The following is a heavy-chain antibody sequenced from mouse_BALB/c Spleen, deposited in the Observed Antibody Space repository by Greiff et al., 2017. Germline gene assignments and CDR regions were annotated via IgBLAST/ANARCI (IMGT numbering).Heavy chain of an antibody. Sequence: EVQLQQSGPELVKPGASVKISCKASGYSFTGYFMNWVMQSHGKSLEWIGRINPYNGDTFYNQKFKGKATLTVDKSSSTAHMELRSLASEDSAVYYCAREAGRGYFDYWGQGTTLTVSS. J-gene: IGHJ2*01. CDR2: INPYNGDT. CDR1: GYSFTGYF. CDR3: AREAGRGYFDY. V-gene: IGHV1-20*02.